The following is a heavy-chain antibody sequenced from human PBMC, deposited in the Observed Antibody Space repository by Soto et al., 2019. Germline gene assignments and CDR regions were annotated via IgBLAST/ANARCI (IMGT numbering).Heavy chain of an antibody. Sequence: QVQLVQSGAEVKKPGASVKVSCKASGYTFNSYDINWVRQATGQGLEWMGWINPNSGNTSDAQKLQGRLTMTRNTSTSTAYMELSSLRSEDTAVYYCARGRYNNGIDHWGQGTLVTVSS. J-gene: IGHJ5*02. D-gene: IGHD1-20*01. CDR2: INPNSGNT. CDR1: GYTFNSYD. CDR3: ARGRYNNGIDH. V-gene: IGHV1-8*01.